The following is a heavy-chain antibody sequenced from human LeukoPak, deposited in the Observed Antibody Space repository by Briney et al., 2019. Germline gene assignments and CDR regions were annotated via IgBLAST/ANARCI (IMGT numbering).Heavy chain of an antibody. Sequence: GGSLRLSCAASGFTFSDYYMSWIRQAPGKGLEWVSYISSSGSTIYYADSVKGRFTISRDNAKNSLYLQMNSLRAEDTAVYYCARGSAVLLWFGELSGGWFDPWGQGTLVTVSS. D-gene: IGHD3-10*01. CDR3: ARGSAVLLWFGELSGGWFDP. CDR1: GFTFSDYY. V-gene: IGHV3-11*01. CDR2: ISSSGSTI. J-gene: IGHJ5*02.